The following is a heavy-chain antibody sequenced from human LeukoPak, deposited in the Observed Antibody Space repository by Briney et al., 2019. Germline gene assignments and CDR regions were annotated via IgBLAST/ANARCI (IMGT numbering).Heavy chain of an antibody. CDR3: AREYYDILTGSLDY. CDR1: GYTLTDYY. J-gene: IGHJ4*02. D-gene: IGHD3-9*01. CDR2: ISPNSGGT. V-gene: IGHV1-2*02. Sequence: ASVKVSCEASGYTLTDYYMHWVRQAPGQGLEWMGWISPNSGGTNYAQNFQGRVTMTRDTSISTAYMEVSRLRSDDAAVYYCAREYYDILTGSLDYWGQGTLVTVSS.